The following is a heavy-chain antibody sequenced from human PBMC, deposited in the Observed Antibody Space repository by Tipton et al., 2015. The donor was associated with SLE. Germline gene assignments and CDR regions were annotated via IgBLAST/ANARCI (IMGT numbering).Heavy chain of an antibody. Sequence: TLSLTCTVSGGSISSYYWSWIRQPAGKGLEWIGSIYYSGSTYYNPSLKSRVTISVDTSKNQFSLKLSSVTAADTAVYYCASQGYSGYDFDYWGQGILVTVSS. D-gene: IGHD5-12*01. J-gene: IGHJ4*02. V-gene: IGHV4-59*05. CDR1: GGSISSYY. CDR2: IYYSGST. CDR3: ASQGYSGYDFDY.